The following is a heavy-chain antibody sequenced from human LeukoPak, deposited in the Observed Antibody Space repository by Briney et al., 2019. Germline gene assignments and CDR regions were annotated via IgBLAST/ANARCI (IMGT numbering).Heavy chain of an antibody. Sequence: PGGSLRLSCAASGFTFSNYAMNWVRQAPGEGLEWVAAILGNGRSTYYTDSVKGRFTISRDNSKNTLYLQMHTLRVEDTAVYYCGTPQSPSRGFYMDVWGKGTTVTVSS. CDR2: ILGNGRST. J-gene: IGHJ6*03. CDR1: GFTFSNYA. CDR3: GTPQSPSRGFYMDV. V-gene: IGHV3-23*01.